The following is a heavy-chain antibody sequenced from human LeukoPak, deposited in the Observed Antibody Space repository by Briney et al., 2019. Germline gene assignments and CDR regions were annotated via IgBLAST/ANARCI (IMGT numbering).Heavy chain of an antibody. V-gene: IGHV3-33*01. CDR2: IWYDGSNK. CDR3: ASHHSSSSGTPFDY. Sequence: PGGSLRLSCAASGFTFSQFGMHWVRQAPGKGLEWVAVIWYDGSNKYYADSVKGRFTISRDNSKKTLYLQMNSLRAEDTAVYYCASHHSSSSGTPFDYWGQGTLVTVSS. J-gene: IGHJ4*02. CDR1: GFTFSQFG. D-gene: IGHD6-6*01.